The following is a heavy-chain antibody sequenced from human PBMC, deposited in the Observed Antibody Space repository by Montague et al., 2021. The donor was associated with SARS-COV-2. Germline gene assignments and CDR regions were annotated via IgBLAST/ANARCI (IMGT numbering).Heavy chain of an antibody. CDR2: IYYSGST. V-gene: IGHV4-59*01. CDR1: GGSISSYY. J-gene: IGHJ4*02. CDR3: ARVFPRWLQLDPYFDY. D-gene: IGHD5-24*01. Sequence: SETLSLTCTVSGGSISSYYWSWIRQPPGKGLEWIGYIYYSGSTNXXPSLKSRVTISVDTSKNQFPLKLSSVTAADTAVYYCARVFPRWLQLDPYFDYWGQGTLVTVSS.